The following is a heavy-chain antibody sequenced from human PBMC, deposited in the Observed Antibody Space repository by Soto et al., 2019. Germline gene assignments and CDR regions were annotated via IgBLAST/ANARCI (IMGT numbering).Heavy chain of an antibody. CDR3: VRDRGYPDSFDV. V-gene: IGHV3-23*01. CDR1: GFTFSSYA. CDR2: ISGSGGST. J-gene: IGHJ3*01. Sequence: GGSLRLSCAASGFTFSSYAMSWVRQAPGKGLEWVSVISGSGGSTYYADSVKGRFTISRDNAKNTLYLQMHSLRAEDTALYFCVRDRGYPDSFDVWGRGTMVTVSS. D-gene: IGHD1-1*01.